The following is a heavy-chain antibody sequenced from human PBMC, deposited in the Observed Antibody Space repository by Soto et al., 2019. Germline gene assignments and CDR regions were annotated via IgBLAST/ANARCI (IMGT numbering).Heavy chain of an antibody. CDR1: GLSFSTFW. Sequence: GGSLRLSCVASGLSFSTFWTSWLRQAPGKGLEWVAKINPDGSAKDFVDSVKGRFTISRDNAKNSLYLQMDIVRPEDTAIYYCATGAIWGRGTLVTVSS. CDR2: INPDGSAK. V-gene: IGHV3-7*01. CDR3: ATGAI. D-gene: IGHD3-3*01. J-gene: IGHJ4*02.